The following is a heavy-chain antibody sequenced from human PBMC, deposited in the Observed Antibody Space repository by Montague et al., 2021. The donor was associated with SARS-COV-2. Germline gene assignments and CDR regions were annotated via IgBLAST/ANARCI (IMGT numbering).Heavy chain of an antibody. CDR3: ARDRVDPYYGDSFDL. Sequence: SLRLSCAASGFIFSNFAIHWVRQAPGKGLEWLAIITDDRIDKFYADSVKGRFTISRDNSKNILYLPMNSLTPEDTAVYYCARDRVDPYYGDSFDLWGQGTLVTVSS. D-gene: IGHD3-10*01. V-gene: IGHV3-30*04. CDR1: GFIFSNFA. J-gene: IGHJ3*01. CDR2: ITDDRIDK.